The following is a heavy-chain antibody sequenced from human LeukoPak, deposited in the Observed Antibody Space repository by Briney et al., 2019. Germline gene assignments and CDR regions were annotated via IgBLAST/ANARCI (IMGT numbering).Heavy chain of an antibody. CDR1: GYTFTGYY. Sequence: ASVKVSCKASGYTFTGYYMRWVRQAPGQGLEWMGWINPNSGGTNYAQKFQGRVTMTRDTSISTAYMELSRLRSDDTAVYYCARVVWYSSTYFDYWGQGTLVTVSS. J-gene: IGHJ4*02. V-gene: IGHV1-2*02. D-gene: IGHD6-13*01. CDR3: ARVVWYSSTYFDY. CDR2: INPNSGGT.